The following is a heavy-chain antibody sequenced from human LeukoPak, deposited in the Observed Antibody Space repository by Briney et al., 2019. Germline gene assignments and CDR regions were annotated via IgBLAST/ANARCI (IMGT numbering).Heavy chain of an antibody. CDR1: GGSTSSYY. CDR3: ARANVGYSGYYLDY. J-gene: IGHJ4*02. D-gene: IGHD5-12*01. CDR2: IYYSGST. V-gene: IGHV4-59*01. Sequence: SETLSLTCTVSGGSTSSYYWSWIRQPPGKGLEWIGYIYYSGSTNYNPSLKSRVTISVDTSKNQFSLKLSSVTAADTAVYYCARANVGYSGYYLDYWGQGTLVTVSS.